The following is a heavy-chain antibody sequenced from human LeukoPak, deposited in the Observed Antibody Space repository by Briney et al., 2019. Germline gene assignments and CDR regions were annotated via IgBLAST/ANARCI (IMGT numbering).Heavy chain of an antibody. J-gene: IGHJ5*02. CDR1: GYTFTGYY. CDR3: ARERGGILGYYYDSGASNWFDP. CDR2: INPKSGGS. D-gene: IGHD3-10*01. Sequence: GASVKVSCKASGYTFTGYYMHWVRQAPGQGLEWMGWINPKSGGSKSAQKFQGRVTMTSDTSISTAYMDLSGLRSDDTAVYYCARERGGILGYYYDSGASNWFDPWGQGTLVTVSS. V-gene: IGHV1-2*02.